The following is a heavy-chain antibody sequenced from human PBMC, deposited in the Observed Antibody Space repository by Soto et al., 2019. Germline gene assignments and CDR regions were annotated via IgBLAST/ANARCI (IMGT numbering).Heavy chain of an antibody. CDR3: AKDGLDCGGDCSGKNWFDP. Sequence: QVQLVESGGGVVQPGRSLRLSCAASGFTFSSYGMHWVRQAPGKGLQWVAVFSYDGGNKYYADSVKGRFTISRDNSKSTLYLQMNSLRAEDTAVYYCAKDGLDCGGDCSGKNWFDPWGQGTLVTVSS. D-gene: IGHD2-21*02. CDR2: FSYDGGNK. V-gene: IGHV3-30*18. CDR1: GFTFSSYG. J-gene: IGHJ5*02.